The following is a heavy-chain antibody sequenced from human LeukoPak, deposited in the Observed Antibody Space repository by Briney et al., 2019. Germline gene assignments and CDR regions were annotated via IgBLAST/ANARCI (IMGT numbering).Heavy chain of an antibody. CDR2: ISWNSGSI. CDR1: GFTFDDYA. V-gene: IGHV3-9*03. CDR3: AKAKGSLLWFGELSLDY. Sequence: GRSLTLSCAASGFTFDDYAMRWVRQAPGKGLEWVSGISWNSGSIGYADSVKGRFTISRDNAKNSLYLQMNSLRAEDMALYYCAKAKGSLLWFGELSLDYWGQGTLVTVSS. J-gene: IGHJ4*02. D-gene: IGHD3-10*01.